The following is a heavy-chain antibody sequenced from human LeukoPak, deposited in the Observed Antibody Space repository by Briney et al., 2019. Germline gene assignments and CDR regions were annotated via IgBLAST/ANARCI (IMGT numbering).Heavy chain of an antibody. V-gene: IGHV3-21*01. CDR2: ISSSSSYI. Sequence: GGSLRLSCAASGFTFSSYSMNWVRQAPGKGLEWVSSISSSSSYIYYADSLKGRFTISRDNAKNSLYLQMNSLRAEDTAVYYCARDPLGYCSGGSCYYYYMDVWGKGTTVTVSS. CDR1: GFTFSSYS. CDR3: ARDPLGYCSGGSCYYYYMDV. J-gene: IGHJ6*03. D-gene: IGHD2-15*01.